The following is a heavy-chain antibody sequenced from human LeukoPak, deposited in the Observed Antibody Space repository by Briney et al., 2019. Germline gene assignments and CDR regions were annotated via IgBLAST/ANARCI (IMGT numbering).Heavy chain of an antibody. CDR3: AKDLVGRQLLDAFDI. V-gene: IGHV3-23*01. D-gene: IGHD2-2*01. Sequence: GGSLRLSCAASGFTFSSYAMSWVRQAPGKGLEGVSAISGSGGSIYYADSVKGRFTISRDNSKNTLYLQMNSLRAEDTAVYYCAKDLVGRQLLDAFDIWGQGTMVTVSS. CDR2: ISGSGGSI. CDR1: GFTFSSYA. J-gene: IGHJ3*02.